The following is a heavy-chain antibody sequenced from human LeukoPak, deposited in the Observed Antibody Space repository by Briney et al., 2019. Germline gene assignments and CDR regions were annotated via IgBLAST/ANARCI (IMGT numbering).Heavy chain of an antibody. J-gene: IGHJ6*03. CDR2: IYSGGGT. CDR1: GFTVSSNY. CDR3: ARDFYGSGNMDV. V-gene: IGHV3-66*02. D-gene: IGHD3-10*01. Sequence: GGSLRLSCAASGFTVSSNYMSWVRQAPGKGLEWVSVIYSGGGTYYADSVKGRFTISRDNSKNTLYLQMNSLRAEDTAVYYCARDFYGSGNMDVWGKGTTVTVSS.